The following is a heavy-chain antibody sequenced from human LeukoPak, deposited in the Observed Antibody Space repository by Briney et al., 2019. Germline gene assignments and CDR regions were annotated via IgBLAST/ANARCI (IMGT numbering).Heavy chain of an antibody. D-gene: IGHD6-19*01. CDR3: ARDHYSSGCDY. CDR2: INSDGSST. J-gene: IGHJ4*02. V-gene: IGHV3-74*01. CDR1: GFTFSSYW. Sequence: PGGSLRLSCAASGFTFSSYWMHWVRQAPGKGLVWVSRINSDGSSTSYADSVRGRFTISRDNAKNTLYLQMNSLRAEDTAVYYCARDHYSSGCDYWGQGTLVTVSS.